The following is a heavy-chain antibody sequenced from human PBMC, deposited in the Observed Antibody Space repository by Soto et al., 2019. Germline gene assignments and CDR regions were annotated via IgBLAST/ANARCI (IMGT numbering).Heavy chain of an antibody. CDR3: GRESRIGWTFDY. V-gene: IGHV3-48*01. CDR2: ISSSSTI. Sequence: EVQLVESGGDLVQPGGSLRLSCAASGFTFSTYSMNWVRQAPGKGLEWVSSISSSSTIYYADSVKGRFTISRDNVQSSPYRQMHSLRAEDTAVYSCGRESRIGWTFDYRGQGPLGTFSS. D-gene: IGHD6-19*01. CDR1: GFTFSTYS. J-gene: IGHJ4*02.